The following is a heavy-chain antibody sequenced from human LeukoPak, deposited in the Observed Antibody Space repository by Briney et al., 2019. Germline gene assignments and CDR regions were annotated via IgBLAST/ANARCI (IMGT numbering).Heavy chain of an antibody. CDR2: ISGSGGRT. J-gene: IGHJ4*02. Sequence: GGSPRLSCAASGFTFSSYAMSWVRQAPGKGLEWVSAISGSGGRTYYADSVKGRFTISRDNSKNTLYLQMNSLRAEDTAVYYCAKDLNYGFDSWGQGTLVTVSS. V-gene: IGHV3-23*01. D-gene: IGHD3-10*01. CDR1: GFTFSSYA. CDR3: AKDLNYGFDS.